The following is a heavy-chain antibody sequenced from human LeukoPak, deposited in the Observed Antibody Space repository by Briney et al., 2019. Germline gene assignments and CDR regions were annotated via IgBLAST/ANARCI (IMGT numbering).Heavy chain of an antibody. CDR3: ARDGHYDILTGYFQD. D-gene: IGHD3-9*01. Sequence: GGSLRLSCAASGFTFSSYAMSWVRQAPGKGLEWVSAISGSGGSIYYADSVKGRFTISRDNAKNSLYLQMNSLRAEDTAVYYCARDGHYDILTGYFQDWGQGTLVTVSS. CDR1: GFTFSSYA. CDR2: ISGSGGSI. V-gene: IGHV3-23*01. J-gene: IGHJ1*01.